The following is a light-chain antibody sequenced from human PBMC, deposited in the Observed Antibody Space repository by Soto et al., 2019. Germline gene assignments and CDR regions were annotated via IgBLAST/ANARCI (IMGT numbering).Light chain of an antibody. CDR1: SSDVGCYNY. Sequence: QSALTQPASVSGSPGQSITISCTGTSSDVGCYNYVSWYQQHPGKAPKLMIYDVSNRPSGVSNRFSGSKSGNTASLTISGRQAEDEADYYCSSYTSSTLYVFGTGTKVTVL. CDR3: SSYTSSTLYV. V-gene: IGLV2-14*01. J-gene: IGLJ1*01. CDR2: DVS.